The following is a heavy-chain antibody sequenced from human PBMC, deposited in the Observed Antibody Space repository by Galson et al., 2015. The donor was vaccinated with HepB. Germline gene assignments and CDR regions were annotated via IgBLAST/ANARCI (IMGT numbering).Heavy chain of an antibody. V-gene: IGHV3-64*01. J-gene: IGHJ6*02. CDR3: ARVYCSSTSCYQPYYYYGMDV. Sequence: SLRLSCAASGFTFSSYAMHWVRQAPGKGLEYVSAISSNGGSTYYANSVKGRFTISRDNSKNTLYLQMGSLRAEDMAVYYCARVYCSSTSCYQPYYYYGMDVWGQGTTVTVSS. CDR2: ISSNGGST. CDR1: GFTFSSYA. D-gene: IGHD2-2*01.